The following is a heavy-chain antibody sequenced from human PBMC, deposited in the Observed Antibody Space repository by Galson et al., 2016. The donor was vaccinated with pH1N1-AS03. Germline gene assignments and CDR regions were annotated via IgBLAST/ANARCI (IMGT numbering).Heavy chain of an antibody. CDR2: IGGNGLNT. D-gene: IGHD1-14*01. CDR1: GFPFEEYD. CDR3: ARDMNRFDY. Sequence: SLRLSCAASGFPFEEYDMHWLRQAPGKALEWVALIGGNGLNTGYADSVKGRFTIFRDNRKNFVDLEMHSLTIEDSALYYCARDMNRFDYWGQGTRVTVSS. V-gene: IGHV3-43*02. J-gene: IGHJ4*02.